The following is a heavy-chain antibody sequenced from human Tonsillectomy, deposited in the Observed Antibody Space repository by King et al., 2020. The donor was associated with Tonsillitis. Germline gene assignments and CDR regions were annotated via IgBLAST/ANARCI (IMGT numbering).Heavy chain of an antibody. D-gene: IGHD1-1*01. CDR1: GGSISSSSYY. V-gene: IGHV4-39*07. J-gene: IGHJ4*02. Sequence: QLQESGPGLVKPSETLSLTCTVSGGSISSSSYYWGWIRQPPGNGLEWIGSIYYSWSTYYNPSLKSRVTISVDTSKNQFSLKLSSVNAADTAVYYCARGGDWNDGFFQEGGFDYWGPGTLVTVSS. CDR3: ARGGDWNDGFFQEGGFDY. CDR2: IYYSWST.